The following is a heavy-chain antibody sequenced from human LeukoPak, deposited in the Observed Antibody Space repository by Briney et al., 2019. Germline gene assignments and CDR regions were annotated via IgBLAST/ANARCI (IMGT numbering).Heavy chain of an antibody. V-gene: IGHV4-34*01. Sequence: SETLSLTCAVYGGSFSGYYRSWIRQPPGKGLEWIGEINHSGSTNYNPSLKSRVTISVDTSKNQFSLKLSSVTAADTAVYYCARGCHYDFWSGYYKGGLDYWGQGTLVTVSS. D-gene: IGHD3-3*01. CDR1: GGSFSGYY. J-gene: IGHJ4*02. CDR2: INHSGST. CDR3: ARGCHYDFWSGYYKGGLDY.